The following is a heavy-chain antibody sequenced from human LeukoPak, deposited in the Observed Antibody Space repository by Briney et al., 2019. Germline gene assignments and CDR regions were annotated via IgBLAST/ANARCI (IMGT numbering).Heavy chain of an antibody. CDR1: GFTFSSYA. Sequence: GRSLRLSCAASGFTFSSYAMHWVRQAPGKGLEWVAVISYDGSNKYYADSVKGRFTISRDNSKNTLYLQMNGLRAEDTAVYYCARGGVGGIAAAGTAVDYWGQGTLVTVSS. D-gene: IGHD6-13*01. CDR3: ARGGVGGIAAAGTAVDY. CDR2: ISYDGSNK. V-gene: IGHV3-30-3*01. J-gene: IGHJ4*02.